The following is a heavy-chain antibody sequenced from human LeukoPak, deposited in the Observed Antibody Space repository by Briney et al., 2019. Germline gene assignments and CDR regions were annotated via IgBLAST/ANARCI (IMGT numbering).Heavy chain of an antibody. Sequence: PSETLSLTCTVSGYSISSGYYWGWIRQPPGKGLEWIGNIYHNGNTYYNPSLKSRVTISVDTSKNQFSLKLISVTAADTAVYYCARGYNSAWYYNWFDPWGQGTLVTVSS. D-gene: IGHD6-19*01. CDR1: GYSISSGYY. V-gene: IGHV4-38-2*02. J-gene: IGHJ5*02. CDR2: IYHNGNT. CDR3: ARGYNSAWYYNWFDP.